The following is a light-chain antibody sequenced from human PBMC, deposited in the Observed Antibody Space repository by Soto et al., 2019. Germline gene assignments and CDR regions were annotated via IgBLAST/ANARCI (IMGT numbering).Light chain of an antibody. Sequence: EIVLTQSPATLSLSPGERATLSCRASQSVSSYLAWYQQKAGQAPRLLMYGASTRAIGIPGRFSGSGSGTEFTLTISSLQSEDFAVYYCQQYNNWPWTFGQGTKVDI. CDR3: QQYNNWPWT. CDR2: GAS. CDR1: QSVSSY. J-gene: IGKJ1*01. V-gene: IGKV3-15*01.